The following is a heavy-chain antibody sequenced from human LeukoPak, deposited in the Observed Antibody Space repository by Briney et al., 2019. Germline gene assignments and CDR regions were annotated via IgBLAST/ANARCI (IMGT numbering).Heavy chain of an antibody. CDR3: TKDQSGYNKPAEY. D-gene: IGHD5-12*01. CDR1: GFSFSSCA. V-gene: IGHV3-23*01. CDR2: ISSGANT. Sequence: GGSLRLSCAASGFSFSSCAMNWVRQAPGKGLEWVSTISSGANTYYADSVKGRFTISRDNSKDTLYLQMNSLKAEDTAIYYCTKDQSGYNKPAEYWGQGALVTVSA. J-gene: IGHJ4*02.